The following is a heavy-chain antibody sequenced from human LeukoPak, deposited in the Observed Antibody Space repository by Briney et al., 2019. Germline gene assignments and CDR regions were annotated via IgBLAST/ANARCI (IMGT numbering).Heavy chain of an antibody. CDR1: GFTFSSYA. Sequence: GGSLRLSCAASGFTFSSYAMSWVRQAPGKGLEWVSAISGSGGSTYYADSVKGRFTISRDNSKNTLYLQMNSLRAEDTAVYYCAKDLRDFKGSPITPPNAFDIWGQGTMVTVSS. D-gene: IGHD1-14*01. J-gene: IGHJ3*02. V-gene: IGHV3-23*01. CDR2: ISGSGGST. CDR3: AKDLRDFKGSPITPPNAFDI.